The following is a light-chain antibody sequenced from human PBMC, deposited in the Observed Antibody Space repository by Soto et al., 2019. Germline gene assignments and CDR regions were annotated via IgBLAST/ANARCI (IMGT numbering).Light chain of an antibody. CDR1: SSDVGSYNS. CDR3: SSYTSSITLI. V-gene: IGLV2-14*01. J-gene: IGLJ2*01. CDR2: EVS. Sequence: QSVLTQPASVSGSPGQSITISCTGTSSDVGSYNSVSWYQQHPGKAPKLMIYEVSNRPSGVSNRFSGSKSGNTASLTISGLQAEDEAAYYCSSYTSSITLIFGGGTKLTV.